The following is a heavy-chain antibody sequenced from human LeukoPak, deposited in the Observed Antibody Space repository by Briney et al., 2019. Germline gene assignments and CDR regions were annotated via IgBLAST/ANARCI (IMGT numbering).Heavy chain of an antibody. CDR3: VRGFCRGDSCYSAEYFQH. Sequence: KPSETLSLTCDVYGDSFSGYYWTWIRQTQEKGLEWIGEIIHNGSRSVNPSLESRVTISVDTSKNQFSLKLTSVTAADTSVYYCVRGFCRGDSCYSAEYFQHWGQGTLVTVSS. CDR2: IIHNGSR. CDR1: GDSFSGYY. D-gene: IGHD2-15*01. J-gene: IGHJ1*01. V-gene: IGHV4-34*01.